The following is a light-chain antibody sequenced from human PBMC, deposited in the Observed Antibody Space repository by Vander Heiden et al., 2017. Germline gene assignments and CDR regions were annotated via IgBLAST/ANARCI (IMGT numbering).Light chain of an antibody. Sequence: DIQMTQSPSTLSACVGDRVTNTGRASESNGNRLAWYQQMPRRAPELLMYEASRLQSVVTSRFSGSGSGTVFTLTISSLQPDDFATYYSQHRRTFGQGTRVEIK. CDR2: EAS. J-gene: IGKJ1*01. CDR3: QHRRT. CDR1: ESNGNR. V-gene: IGKV1-5*03.